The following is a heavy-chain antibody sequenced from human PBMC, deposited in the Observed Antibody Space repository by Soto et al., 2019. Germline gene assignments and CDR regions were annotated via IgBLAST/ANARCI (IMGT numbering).Heavy chain of an antibody. V-gene: IGHV4-31*03. Sequence: QVQLQESGPGLVKPSQTLSLTCTVSGGSISSGGYYWSWIRQHPGKGLEWIGFISYSGCTYSNPSLKSRTFVSIDASKNQFSLRLSSVTAADTAVYYCAGITFDWTYYNYGMDVWGQGTTVTVSS. D-gene: IGHD3-9*01. CDR1: GGSISSGGYY. CDR2: ISYSGCT. CDR3: AGITFDWTYYNYGMDV. J-gene: IGHJ6*02.